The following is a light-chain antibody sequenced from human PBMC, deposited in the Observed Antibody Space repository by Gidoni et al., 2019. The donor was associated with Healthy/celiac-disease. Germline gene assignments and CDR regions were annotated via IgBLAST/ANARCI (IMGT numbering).Light chain of an antibody. J-gene: IGKJ3*01. Sequence: EIVMTQSLATLSVSPGERATLSCRASQSVSSNLAWYQQKPGQAPRLLIYGASTRATGIPARFSGSGSGTEFTLTISSLQSEDFAVYYCQQGFTFGPGTKVEIK. V-gene: IGKV3-15*01. CDR3: QQGFT. CDR2: GAS. CDR1: QSVSSN.